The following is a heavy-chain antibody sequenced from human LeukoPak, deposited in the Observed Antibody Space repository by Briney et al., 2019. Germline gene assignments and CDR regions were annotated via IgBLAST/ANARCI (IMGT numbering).Heavy chain of an antibody. CDR3: AHYGDYRFMWYFDY. Sequence: VSGPTLVNPTQTLTLTCTFSGFSLTTIGVGVGWLRQPPGKALEWLALIYWNDDNRYSPSLKSRLTITKDTSKNQVVLRMTNMDPVDTATYYCAHYGDYRFMWYFDYWGQGTLVTVSS. D-gene: IGHD4-17*01. J-gene: IGHJ4*02. CDR1: GFSLTTIGVG. CDR2: IYWNDDN. V-gene: IGHV2-5*01.